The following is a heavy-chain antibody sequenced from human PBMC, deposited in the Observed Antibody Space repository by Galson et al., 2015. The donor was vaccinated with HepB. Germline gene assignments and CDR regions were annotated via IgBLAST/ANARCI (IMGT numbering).Heavy chain of an antibody. D-gene: IGHD2-8*01. J-gene: IGHJ4*02. CDR2: IYYSGTT. Sequence: TLSLTCTVSGGSISSGGYYWSWIRQHPGKGLEWIGYIYYSGTTYYNPSLMSRVTISVDTSKNQFSLKLSSVTAADTAVYYCARQKGTKIPFDYWGQGALVTVSS. CDR3: ARQKGTKIPFDY. V-gene: IGHV4-31*03. CDR1: GGSISSGGYY.